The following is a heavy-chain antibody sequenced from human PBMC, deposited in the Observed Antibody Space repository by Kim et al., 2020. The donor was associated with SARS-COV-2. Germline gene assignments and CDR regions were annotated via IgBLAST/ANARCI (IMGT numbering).Heavy chain of an antibody. Sequence: GGSLRLSCAASGFTFSSYAMSWVRQAPGKGLEWVSAISGSGGSTYYADSVKGRFTISRDNSKNTLYLQMNSLRAEDTAVYYCAKGGRRGGSGGSCYLCAFDIWGQGTMVTVSS. V-gene: IGHV3-23*01. J-gene: IGHJ3*02. D-gene: IGHD2-15*01. CDR1: GFTFSSYA. CDR3: AKGGRRGGSGGSCYLCAFDI. CDR2: ISGSGGST.